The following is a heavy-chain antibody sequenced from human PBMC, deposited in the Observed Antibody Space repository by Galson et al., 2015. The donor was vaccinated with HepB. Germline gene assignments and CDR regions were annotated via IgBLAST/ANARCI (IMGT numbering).Heavy chain of an antibody. D-gene: IGHD3-22*01. Sequence: SLRLSCAASGFTFSSYNMNWARQAPGKGLEWVSSISSSSSYMYYTDSVKGRFTISRDNAKNSLFLQMNSLRVEDTAVYYCARAARYYYDSSGHYNPLDYWGQGTLVTVPS. CDR1: GFTFSSYN. V-gene: IGHV3-21*01. CDR2: ISSSSSYM. J-gene: IGHJ4*02. CDR3: ARAARYYYDSSGHYNPLDY.